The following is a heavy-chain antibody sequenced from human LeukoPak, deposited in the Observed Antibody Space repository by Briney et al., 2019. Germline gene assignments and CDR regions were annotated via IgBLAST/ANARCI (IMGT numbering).Heavy chain of an antibody. V-gene: IGHV5-51*01. D-gene: IGHD6-19*01. CDR3: ARQAVAGSYYYYYYMDV. CDR1: GYSFTSYW. Sequence: GESLKISCKGSGYSFTSYWFGWVRQMPGKGLEWMGIIYPGDSDTRYSPSFQGQVTISADKSISTAYLQWSSLKASDTAMYYCARQAVAGSYYYYYYMDVWGKGTTVTVSS. J-gene: IGHJ6*03. CDR2: IYPGDSDT.